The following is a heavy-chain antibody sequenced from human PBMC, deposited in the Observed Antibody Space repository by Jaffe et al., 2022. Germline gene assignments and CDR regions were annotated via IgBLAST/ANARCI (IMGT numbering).Heavy chain of an antibody. CDR2: IRSKANSYAT. CDR3: TRHGPSAPYFDY. V-gene: IGHV3-73*02. CDR1: GFTFSGSA. Sequence: EVQLVESGGGLVQPGGSLKLSCAASGFTFSGSAMHWVRQASGKGLEWVGRIRSKANSYATAYAASVKGRFTISRDDSKNTAYLQMNSLKTEDTAVYYCTRHGPSAPYFDYWGQGTLVTVSS. J-gene: IGHJ4*02.